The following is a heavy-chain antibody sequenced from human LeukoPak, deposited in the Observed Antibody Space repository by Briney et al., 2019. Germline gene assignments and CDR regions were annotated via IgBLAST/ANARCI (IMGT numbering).Heavy chain of an antibody. J-gene: IGHJ4*02. CDR2: INPNTGGA. CDR1: GYPFNGSY. CDR3: AREDNDYHYMFHS. Sequence: ASVKVSCKASGYPFNGSYIHWVRQAPGQGLEWMGWINPNTGGANFALKFQARVSMTRDTSINTVFLGLSTLTSDDTAIYYCAREDNDYHYMFHSWGQGTPVTVSS. V-gene: IGHV1-2*02. D-gene: IGHD5-12*01.